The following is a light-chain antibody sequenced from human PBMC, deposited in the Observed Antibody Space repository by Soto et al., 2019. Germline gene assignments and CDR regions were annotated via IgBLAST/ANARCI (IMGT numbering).Light chain of an antibody. J-gene: IGKJ1*01. CDR1: QSIRNW. CDR2: DAS. CDR3: QQYNVYWT. V-gene: IGKV1-5*01. Sequence: DIQMTQSPSTLSASVGDRVTITCRASQSIRNWLAWYQDTPGNAPKLLIYDASSLESGVPSRFSGSGSGTEFTLTISSLQPDDFATYYCQQYNVYWTFGQGTKVDI.